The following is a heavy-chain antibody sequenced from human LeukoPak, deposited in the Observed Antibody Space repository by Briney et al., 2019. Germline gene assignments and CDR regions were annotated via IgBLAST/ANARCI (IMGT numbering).Heavy chain of an antibody. V-gene: IGHV3-21*01. CDR1: GFTYSDYA. J-gene: IGHJ4*02. D-gene: IGHD6-19*01. CDR3: ARLAGPRPGTYYFDF. CDR2: FTPTTDNI. Sequence: NPGGSLRLSCAASGFTYSDYAMEWVRQTPGKGLEWVSSFTPTTDNIYYTPSVEGRFTISRDNAKHSLYLQMNNLRADDTAVYYCARLAGPRPGTYYFDFWGQGVQVTVSS.